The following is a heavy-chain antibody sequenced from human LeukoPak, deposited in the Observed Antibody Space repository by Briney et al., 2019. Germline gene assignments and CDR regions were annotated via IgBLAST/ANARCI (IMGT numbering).Heavy chain of an antibody. J-gene: IGHJ4*02. Sequence: PGGSLRLSCAASGFTFSSYWMSWVRQAPGKGLEWVANIKQDGSEKYYVDSVKGRFTISRDNAKNSLYLQMNSLRAEDTAVYYCAREKYYYDSSGYNYYLDYWGQGTLVTVSS. D-gene: IGHD3-22*01. CDR3: AREKYYYDSSGYNYYLDY. CDR1: GFTFSSYW. CDR2: IKQDGSEK. V-gene: IGHV3-7*01.